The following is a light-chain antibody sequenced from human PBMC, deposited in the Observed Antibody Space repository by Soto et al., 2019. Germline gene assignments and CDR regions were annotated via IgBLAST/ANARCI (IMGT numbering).Light chain of an antibody. CDR2: EVS. Sequence: QSVLTQPASVSGSPGQSITISCTGTSSDVGNYNYVSWYQHPPGKAPKLMIYEVSYRPSGVSVRFSGSKSGNTASLTISGLQAEDEANYYCSSYTPRRTWVFGGGTKLTVL. CDR3: SSYTPRRTWV. CDR1: SSDVGNYNY. J-gene: IGLJ3*02. V-gene: IGLV2-14*01.